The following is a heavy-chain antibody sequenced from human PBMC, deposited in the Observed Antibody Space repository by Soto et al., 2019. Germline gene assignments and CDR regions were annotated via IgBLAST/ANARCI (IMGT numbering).Heavy chain of an antibody. CDR2: ISSSGSTI. Sequence: GWSLRLCSAASGLTVSSYEMNWVRQAPGKGLEWVSYISSSGSTIYYADSVKGRFTISRDNAKNSLYLQMNSLRAEDTAVYYCARLYYDYVWGQGTTVTVSS. J-gene: IGHJ6*02. CDR1: GLTVSSYE. D-gene: IGHD3-3*01. V-gene: IGHV3-48*03. CDR3: ARLYYDYV.